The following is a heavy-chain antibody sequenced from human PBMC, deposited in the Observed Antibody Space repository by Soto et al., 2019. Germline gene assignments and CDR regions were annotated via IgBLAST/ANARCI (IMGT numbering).Heavy chain of an antibody. J-gene: IGHJ6*03. CDR1: GFTFSSYA. CDR3: AKARPRYCSGGSCLPYYYYYYMDI. Sequence: GGSLRLSCAASGFTFSSYAMSWVRQAPGKGLEWVSAISGSGGSTYYADSVKGRFTISRDNSKNTLYLQMNSLRAEDTAVYYCAKARPRYCSGGSCLPYYYYYYMDIWGKGTTVTVSS. CDR2: ISGSGGST. D-gene: IGHD2-15*01. V-gene: IGHV3-23*01.